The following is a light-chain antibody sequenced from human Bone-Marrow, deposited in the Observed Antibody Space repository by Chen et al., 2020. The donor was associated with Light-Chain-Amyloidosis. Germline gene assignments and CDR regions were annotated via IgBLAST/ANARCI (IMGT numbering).Light chain of an antibody. V-gene: IGLV3-1*01. CDR3: QAWDSSTVV. J-gene: IGLJ2*01. CDR2: QDS. CDR1: KLGDKY. Sequence: SYELTHPPSVSVSPGQPASITCSGDKLGDKYACWYQQKPGQSPVVVIYQDSKRPSGIPERFSGSNSGNTATLTISGTQAMDEADYYCQAWDSSTVVFGGGTKLTVL.